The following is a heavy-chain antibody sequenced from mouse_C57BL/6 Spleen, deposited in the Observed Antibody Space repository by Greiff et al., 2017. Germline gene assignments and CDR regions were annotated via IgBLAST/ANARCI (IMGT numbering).Heavy chain of an antibody. Sequence: EVKLQESGPELVKPGASVKISCKASGYSFTDYNMNWVKQSNGKSLEWIGGINPNYGTTSYNQKFKGKATLTVDQSSSTAYMQLNSLTSEDSAVYYCARTYYYGSSSFAYWGQGTLVTVSA. V-gene: IGHV1-39*01. CDR3: ARTYYYGSSSFAY. CDR1: GYSFTDYN. D-gene: IGHD1-1*01. J-gene: IGHJ3*01. CDR2: INPNYGTT.